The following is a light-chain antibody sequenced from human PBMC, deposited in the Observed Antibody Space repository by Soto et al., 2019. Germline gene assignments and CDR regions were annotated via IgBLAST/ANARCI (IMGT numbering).Light chain of an antibody. CDR2: EVS. J-gene: IGLJ1*01. CDR1: SSDVGSYNL. Sequence: QSALTHPASVSGSPGQSITISCTGTSSDVGSYNLVSWYQQHPGKAPKLMIYEVSKRPSGVSNRFSGSKSGNTASLTISGLQAGNEADYYCCSYAGSRAYVFGTGTKATLL. CDR3: CSYAGSRAYV. V-gene: IGLV2-23*02.